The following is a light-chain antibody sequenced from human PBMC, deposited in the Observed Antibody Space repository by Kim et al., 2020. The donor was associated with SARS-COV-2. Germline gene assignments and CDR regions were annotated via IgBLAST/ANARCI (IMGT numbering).Light chain of an antibody. J-gene: IGKJ5*01. CDR1: QSISTH. V-gene: IGKV1-39*01. CDR3: QQTYTSLQIT. CDR2: GAS. Sequence: SVGDSVTITCRASQSISTHVHWYQQKPGKAPELLIYGASTLQDGVPSRFIGDGSGTYFTLTISGLQPEDFATYYCQQTYTSLQITFGQGTRLEIK.